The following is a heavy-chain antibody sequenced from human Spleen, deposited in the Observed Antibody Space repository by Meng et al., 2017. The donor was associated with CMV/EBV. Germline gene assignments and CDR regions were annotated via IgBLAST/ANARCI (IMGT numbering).Heavy chain of an antibody. J-gene: IGHJ6*02. D-gene: IGHD6-19*01. CDR3: ARHWLRGMDV. V-gene: IGHV4-34*01. CDR2: INHRGST. CDR1: GGSFSGYY. Sequence: ETLSLTCAVYGGSFSGYYWSWVRQAPGKGLEWIGDINHRGSTQYSPSLERRVTISEDTSKKQFSLELTSVTAADTAVYFCARHWLRGMDVWGQGTTVTVSS.